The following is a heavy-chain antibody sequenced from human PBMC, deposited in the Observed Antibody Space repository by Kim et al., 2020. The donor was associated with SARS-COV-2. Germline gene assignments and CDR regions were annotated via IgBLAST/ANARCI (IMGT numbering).Heavy chain of an antibody. J-gene: IGHJ4*02. CDR1: GFTFSSYG. V-gene: IGHV3-33*05. CDR3: ARGVELWFGEGHDY. CDR2: ISYDGSNK. Sequence: GGSLRLSCAASGFTFSSYGMHWVRQAPGKGLEWVAVISYDGSNKYYADSVKGRFTISRDNSKNTLYLQMNSLRAEDTAVYYCARGVELWFGEGHDYWGQGTLVTVSS. D-gene: IGHD3-10*01.